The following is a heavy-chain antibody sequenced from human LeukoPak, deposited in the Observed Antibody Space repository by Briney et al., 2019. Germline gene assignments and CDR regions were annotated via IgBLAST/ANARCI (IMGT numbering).Heavy chain of an antibody. V-gene: IGHV4-38-2*02. D-gene: IGHD1-26*01. Sequence: SETLSLTCTVSGYSISSGYYWGWIRQPPGKGLEWIGSIYHSGSTYYNPSLKSRVTISVDTSKNQFSLKLSSVTAADTAVYCCARTCGSYHFGYYYYYMDVWGKGTTVTVSS. CDR3: ARTCGSYHFGYYYYYMDV. CDR2: IYHSGST. CDR1: GYSISSGYY. J-gene: IGHJ6*03.